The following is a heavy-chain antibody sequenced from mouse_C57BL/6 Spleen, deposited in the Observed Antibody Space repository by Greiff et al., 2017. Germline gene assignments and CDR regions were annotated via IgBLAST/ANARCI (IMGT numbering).Heavy chain of an antibody. V-gene: IGHV1-61*01. D-gene: IGHD2-2*01. CDR2: IYPSDSET. CDR1: GYTFTSYW. J-gene: IGHJ3*01. CDR3: ARSDLLWLEY. Sequence: QVQLQQPGAELVRPGSSVKLSCKASGYTFTSYWMDWVKQRPGQGLEWIGNIYPSDSETHYNQKFKDKATLTVDKSSSTAYMQLSSLTSEDSAVYYCARSDLLWLEYWGQGTLVTVSA.